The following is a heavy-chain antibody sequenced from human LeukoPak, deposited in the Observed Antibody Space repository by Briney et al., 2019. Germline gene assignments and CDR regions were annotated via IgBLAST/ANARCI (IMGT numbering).Heavy chain of an antibody. CDR1: GYTFTSYD. J-gene: IGHJ6*03. V-gene: IGHV1-8*03. D-gene: IGHD1-26*01. CDR2: MNPNSGNT. Sequence: GASVKVSCKASGYTFTSYDINWVRQATGQGLEWMGWMNPNSGNTGYAQKFQGRVTITGNTSISTAYMELSSLRSEDTAVYYCARHPPYSGSYYRFPPIYYMDVWGKGTTVTISS. CDR3: ARHPPYSGSYYRFPPIYYMDV.